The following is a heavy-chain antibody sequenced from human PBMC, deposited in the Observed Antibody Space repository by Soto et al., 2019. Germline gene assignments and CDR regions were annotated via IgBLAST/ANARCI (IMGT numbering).Heavy chain of an antibody. J-gene: IGHJ3*02. CDR1: GYTFTSYD. CDR3: ARFMVRGVIIRSFYAFDI. CDR2: MNPNSGNT. Sequence: QVQLVQSGAEVKKPGASVKVSCKASGYTFTSYDINWVRQATGQGLEWMGWMNPNSGNTGYAQKFQGRVTMTRNTSIITAYMELSSLRSEDTAVYYCARFMVRGVIIRSFYAFDIWGQGTMVTVSS. D-gene: IGHD3-10*01. V-gene: IGHV1-8*01.